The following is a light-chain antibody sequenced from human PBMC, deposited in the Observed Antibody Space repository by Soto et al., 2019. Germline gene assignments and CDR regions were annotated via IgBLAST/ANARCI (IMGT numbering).Light chain of an antibody. CDR1: SSDVGGYNY. V-gene: IGLV2-8*01. CDR3: SSSEGSNNIRV. J-gene: IGLJ1*01. Sequence: QSALTQPPSASGSPGQSVTISCTGTSSDVGGYNYVSWYQQHPGKAPKLMIYEVSKRPSGVPDRFSGSKSGNTASLTVSGLQADDEDDYYCSSSEGSNNIRVFGTGTKLTVL. CDR2: EVS.